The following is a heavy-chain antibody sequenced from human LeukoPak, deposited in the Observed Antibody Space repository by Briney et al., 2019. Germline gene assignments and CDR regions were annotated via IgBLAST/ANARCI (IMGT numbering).Heavy chain of an antibody. Sequence: GGSLRLSCAASGFTFSSFEMNWVRQAPGKGLEWLSHISTSGTTTYYANSVKGRFTISRDNAKNSLYLQMNSLRAEDTAVYYCARERDVSDYWGQGTLVTVSS. CDR3: ARERDVSDY. CDR1: GFTFSSFE. D-gene: IGHD5-24*01. V-gene: IGHV3-48*03. J-gene: IGHJ4*02. CDR2: ISTSGTTT.